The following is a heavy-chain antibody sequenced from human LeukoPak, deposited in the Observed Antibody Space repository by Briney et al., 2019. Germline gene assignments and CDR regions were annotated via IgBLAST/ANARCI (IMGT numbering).Heavy chain of an antibody. CDR2: IIPVFGTT. V-gene: IGHV1-69*13. CDR3: ATEGGRYFIED. J-gene: IGHJ4*02. Sequence: SVKVSCKTSGDIVSMYGIFWVRQAPGQGLEWMGVIIPVFGTTNYAQKFQGRVTITGDGSTNTAYMELSSLGSEDTAVYFCATEGGRYFIEDWGQGTLVTVSS. D-gene: IGHD1-26*01. CDR1: GDIVSMYG.